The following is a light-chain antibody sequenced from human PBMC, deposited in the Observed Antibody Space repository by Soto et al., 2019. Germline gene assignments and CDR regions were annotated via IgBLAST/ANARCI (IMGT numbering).Light chain of an antibody. V-gene: IGLV2-14*03. CDR2: GVN. Sequence: QSALTQPASVSGSPGQSITISCTGTVSDVGGYDSVSWYQQHPGRAPKLIIYGVNNRPSGVSNRFSASKSADTASLTISGLQAEDEAIYYCCSYTTSTTYVFGTGTKVTVL. J-gene: IGLJ1*01. CDR1: VSDVGGYDS. CDR3: CSYTTSTTYV.